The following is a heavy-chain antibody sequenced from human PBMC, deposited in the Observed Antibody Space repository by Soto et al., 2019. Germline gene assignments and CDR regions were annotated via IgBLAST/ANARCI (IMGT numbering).Heavy chain of an antibody. CDR2: TYYSGNT. J-gene: IGHJ6*02. Sequence: QLQLRESGPGLVKPSETLSLTCTVSGGSIISTSYYWGWIRQPPGRGLEWIGTTYYSGNTYYSPSLKSRGTISVDTSRKQFSLRLTSVTAADTAVYYCARQAKYNSNWRESLYHYHVMDVWGQGTTVSVSS. V-gene: IGHV4-39*01. D-gene: IGHD6-13*01. CDR3: ARQAKYNSNWRESLYHYHVMDV. CDR1: GGSIISTSYY.